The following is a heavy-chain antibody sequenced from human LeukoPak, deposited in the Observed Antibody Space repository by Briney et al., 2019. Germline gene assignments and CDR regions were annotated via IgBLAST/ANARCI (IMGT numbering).Heavy chain of an antibody. D-gene: IGHD6-19*01. J-gene: IGHJ4*02. Sequence: GGSLRISCAASGFNLSSYYINWVRQAPGQGLEWVSTISSSCNYKYYADSVKGRFTISRDNSKNSLYLQMNSLRAEDTAVYYCARDRHSSGWYYYYWGQGILVTVSS. CDR2: ISSSCNYK. CDR3: ARDRHSSGWYYYY. CDR1: GFNLSSYY. V-gene: IGHV3-21*01.